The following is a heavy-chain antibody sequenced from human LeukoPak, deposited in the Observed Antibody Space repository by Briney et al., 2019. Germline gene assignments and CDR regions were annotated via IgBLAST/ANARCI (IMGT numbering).Heavy chain of an antibody. CDR1: GYTFTSYD. Sequence: ASVKVSCKASGYTFTSYDINWVRQATGQGLEWMGWMNPNSGNTDYAQKFQGRVTMTRDTSTSTVYMELSSLRSEDTAVYYCAREGYNRFDYWGQGTLVTVSS. V-gene: IGHV1-8*01. D-gene: IGHD5-24*01. CDR3: AREGYNRFDY. J-gene: IGHJ4*02. CDR2: MNPNSGNT.